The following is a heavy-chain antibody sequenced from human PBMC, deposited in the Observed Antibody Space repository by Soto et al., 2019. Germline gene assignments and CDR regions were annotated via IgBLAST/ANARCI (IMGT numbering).Heavy chain of an antibody. CDR1: GFTYSSFA. CDR2: LSGSGGST. J-gene: IGHJ4*02. V-gene: IGHV3-23*01. D-gene: IGHD5-18*01. CDR3: AKAASYSPLFYFDF. Sequence: EVQLLESGGALVQPGGSLRLSCAASGFTYSSFAMTWVRQAPGKGLEWVSGLSGSGGSTYYADSVKGRFTISRDNSKDTLYLQLNSLRAEDTAVYYCAKAASYSPLFYFDFWGQGTLVTVSS.